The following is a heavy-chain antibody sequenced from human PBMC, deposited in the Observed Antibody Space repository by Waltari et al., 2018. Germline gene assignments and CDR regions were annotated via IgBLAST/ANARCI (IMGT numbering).Heavy chain of an antibody. J-gene: IGHJ2*01. CDR2: IYRGGST. CDR1: GFTVSSNY. CDR3: ASAASAASWYFDL. V-gene: IGHV3-53*02. Sequence: EVQLVETGGGLIQPGGSLRLSCAASGFTVSSNYMSWVRQAPGKGLEWVSVIYRGGSTYYANSVKCRCTISRDNSKNTLYLQRNSLRAEDTAVYYCASAASAASWYFDLWGRGTLVTVSS. D-gene: IGHD1-26*01.